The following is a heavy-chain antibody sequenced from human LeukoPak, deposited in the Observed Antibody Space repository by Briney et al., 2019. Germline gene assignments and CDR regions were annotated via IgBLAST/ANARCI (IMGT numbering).Heavy chain of an antibody. CDR1: GGTFSSYA. V-gene: IGHV1-69*05. J-gene: IGHJ4*02. D-gene: IGHD1-26*01. Sequence: SVKVSCKASGGTFSSYAISWVRQAPGQGLEWMGRIIPIFGTANYAQKFQGRVTITTDESTSTAYMELSSLRSEDTAVCYCAIESGSYFGLRYFDYWGQGTLVTVSS. CDR2: IIPIFGTA. CDR3: AIESGSYFGLRYFDY.